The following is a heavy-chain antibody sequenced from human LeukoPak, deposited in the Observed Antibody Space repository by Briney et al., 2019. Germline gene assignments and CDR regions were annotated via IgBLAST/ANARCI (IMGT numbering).Heavy chain of an antibody. CDR2: ISYDGSNK. CDR1: GFTFSSYG. V-gene: IGHV3-30*03. Sequence: GGSLRLSCAASGFTFSSYGMHWVRQAPGKGLEWVAVISYDGSNKYYADSVKGRFTISRHNSKNTLYLQMNSLRAEDTAVYYCASRHPLDDIDYWGQGTLVTVSS. D-gene: IGHD3-9*01. CDR3: ASRHPLDDIDY. J-gene: IGHJ4*02.